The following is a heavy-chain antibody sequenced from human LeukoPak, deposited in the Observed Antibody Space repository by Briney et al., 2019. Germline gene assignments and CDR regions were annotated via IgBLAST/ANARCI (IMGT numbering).Heavy chain of an antibody. V-gene: IGHV1-2*02. CDR3: AIVSQSGLSNYYFDC. J-gene: IGHJ4*02. D-gene: IGHD5-12*01. CDR1: GYTFTAYY. Sequence: GASVKVSCKASGYTFTAYYIHWVRQAPGQGLEWVACITPNSGAPNYAQNFQGRVTVTSDTSISTTYMELSSLRSDDTAVYYCAIVSQSGLSNYYFDCWGQGTLVTVSS. CDR2: ITPNSGAP.